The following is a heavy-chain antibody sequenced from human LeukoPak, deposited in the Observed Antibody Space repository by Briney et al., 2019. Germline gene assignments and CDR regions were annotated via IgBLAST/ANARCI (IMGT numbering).Heavy chain of an antibody. Sequence: GGSLRLSCAASGFTFSSYEMNWDRQAPGKGLEWVSYISSSGSTIYYADSVKGRFTISRDNAKNSLYLQMNSLRAEDTAVYYCARDRQGFLDYWGQGTLVTVSS. J-gene: IGHJ4*02. D-gene: IGHD2-15*01. V-gene: IGHV3-48*03. CDR3: ARDRQGFLDY. CDR2: ISSSGSTI. CDR1: GFTFSSYE.